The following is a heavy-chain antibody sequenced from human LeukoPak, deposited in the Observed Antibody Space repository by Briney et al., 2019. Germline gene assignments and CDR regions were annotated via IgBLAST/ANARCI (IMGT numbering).Heavy chain of an antibody. Sequence: GGSLRLSCADSGFTFSSYAMSWVRQAPGKGLEWVSVISGSGGSTYYADSVKGRFTISRDNPKNTLYLQMNSLRAEDTAVYYCAKDRVVSGIYFFDYWGQGTLVTVSS. CDR2: ISGSGGST. D-gene: IGHD1-26*01. CDR3: AKDRVVSGIYFFDY. V-gene: IGHV3-23*01. J-gene: IGHJ4*02. CDR1: GFTFSSYA.